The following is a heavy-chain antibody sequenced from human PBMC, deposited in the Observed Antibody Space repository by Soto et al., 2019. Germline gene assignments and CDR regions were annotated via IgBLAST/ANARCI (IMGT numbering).Heavy chain of an antibody. CDR1: GGSISSYY. V-gene: IGHV4-59*01. J-gene: IGHJ5*02. CDR3: AREIAAAGNSWFDP. D-gene: IGHD6-13*01. Sequence: QVHLQESGAGLVKPSETLSLSCTVSGGSISSYYWSWIRQPPGKGLEWIGYIYFSGSTNYNPSLKSRVTISVDTSKNQFSLKLSSVTAADTAVYYCAREIAAAGNSWFDPWGQGTLVTVSS. CDR2: IYFSGST.